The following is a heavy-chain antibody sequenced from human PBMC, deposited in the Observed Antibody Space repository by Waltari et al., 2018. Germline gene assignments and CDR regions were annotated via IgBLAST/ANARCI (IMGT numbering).Heavy chain of an antibody. CDR2: IYYDDRT. CDR1: GVSITSSDYY. D-gene: IGHD3-22*01. Sequence: QVQLQESGPGLAQPSETLSLTCTVSGVSITSSDYYWGWVRQPPGKALEWVGTIYYDDRTSYNPSLRSRVTISLDTSKNEFSLTLSSVTAADTALFFCARQSHSFYYHTNGYFWHGFDVWGPGAMVTVSS. V-gene: IGHV4-39*01. CDR3: ARQSHSFYYHTNGYFWHGFDV. J-gene: IGHJ3*01.